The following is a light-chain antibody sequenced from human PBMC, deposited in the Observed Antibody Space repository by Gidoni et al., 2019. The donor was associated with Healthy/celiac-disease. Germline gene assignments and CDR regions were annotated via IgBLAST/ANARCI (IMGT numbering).Light chain of an antibody. CDR3: QQYNSYSGT. J-gene: IGKJ1*01. CDR2: KAS. Sequence: DIQMTQPPSTLSASVGDRVTITCLASQSISSWLAWYQQKPGKAPKLLIYKASSLESGVPSRFSGSGSGTEITLTISSLQPNDFATYYCQQYNSYSGTFGQGTKVEIK. V-gene: IGKV1-5*03. CDR1: QSISSW.